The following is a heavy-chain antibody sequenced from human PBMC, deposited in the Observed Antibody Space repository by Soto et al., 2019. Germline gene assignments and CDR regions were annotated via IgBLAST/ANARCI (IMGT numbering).Heavy chain of an antibody. V-gene: IGHV3-23*01. D-gene: IGHD3-9*01. J-gene: IGHJ3*02. CDR3: AKDRTYYDILAGGGAFDI. CDR1: GFTFSSYA. Sequence: EVQLLESGGGLVQPGGSLRLSCAASGFTFSSYAMSWVRQAPGKGLGWVSGSSGSGGRTYYADSVKGRFTISRDNSQNTLDLQMNSLRAEDTAVYYCAKDRTYYDILAGGGAFDIWGQGTMVTVSS. CDR2: SSGSGGRT.